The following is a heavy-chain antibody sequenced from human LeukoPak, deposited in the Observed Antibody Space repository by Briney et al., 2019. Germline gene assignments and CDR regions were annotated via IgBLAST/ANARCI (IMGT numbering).Heavy chain of an antibody. CDR2: ISGSGYNT. CDR3: AKHSGSYFIYYIDS. CDR1: GFTFSSYG. J-gene: IGHJ4*02. V-gene: IGHV3-23*01. Sequence: GGSLRLSCAASGFTFSSYGMSWVRQAPGKGLEWVSTISGSGYNTYYADSVKGRFTISRDNSANTLYLQMNSLRAEDTALYYCAKHSGSYFIYYIDSWGQGSLVTVSS. D-gene: IGHD1-26*01.